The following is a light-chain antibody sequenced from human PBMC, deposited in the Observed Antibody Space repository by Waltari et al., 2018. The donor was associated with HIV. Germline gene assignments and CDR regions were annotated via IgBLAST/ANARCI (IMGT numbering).Light chain of an antibody. V-gene: IGLV2-14*01. CDR2: DVS. Sequence: QSALTQPASVSGSPGPSITISCTGTRSDVGGYKYVPWYQQHPGKAPKLMIYDVSNRPSGVSNRFSGSKSGNTASLTISGLQAEDEADYYCSSYTSSSSYVFGTGTKVTVL. J-gene: IGLJ1*01. CDR1: RSDVGGYKY. CDR3: SSYTSSSSYV.